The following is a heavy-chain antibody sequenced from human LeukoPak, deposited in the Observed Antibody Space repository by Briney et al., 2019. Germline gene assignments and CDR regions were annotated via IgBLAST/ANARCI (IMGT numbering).Heavy chain of an antibody. V-gene: IGHV1-18*01. Sequence: ASVKVSCKASGYTFTSYGICWVRQAPGQGLEWMGWISGYNGKTKYAQKFQGRVTMTTDTSTNTAYMELRSLSSDDTAVYYCARSGGPGYSSGWYGGLDYWGQGTLVTVSS. CDR1: GYTFTSYG. D-gene: IGHD6-19*01. CDR3: ARSGGPGYSSGWYGGLDY. CDR2: ISGYNGKT. J-gene: IGHJ4*02.